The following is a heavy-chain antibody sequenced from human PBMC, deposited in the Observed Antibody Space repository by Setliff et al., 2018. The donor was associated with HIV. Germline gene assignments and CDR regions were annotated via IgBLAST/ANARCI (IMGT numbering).Heavy chain of an antibody. D-gene: IGHD1-26*01. CDR2: INPTGDIT. J-gene: IGHJ4*02. CDR1: GYTFSSNY. V-gene: IGHV1-46*01. CDR3: ARGWEGGMDY. Sequence: ASVKVSCKASGYTFSSNYMHWVRQAPGQGLEWMGLINPTGDITFYPQKFQGRVTMTGDTSTNTLYMELSSLRSEDTAVYYCARGWEGGMDYWGQGTLVTVSS.